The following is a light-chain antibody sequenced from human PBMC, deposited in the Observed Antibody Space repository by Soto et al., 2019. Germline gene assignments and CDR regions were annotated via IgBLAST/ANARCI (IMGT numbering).Light chain of an antibody. CDR3: SSYTSSSTVV. V-gene: IGLV2-8*01. CDR1: SSDIGDYKF. J-gene: IGLJ2*01. CDR2: EVT. Sequence: QSALTQPPSASGSPGQSVTLSCFGASSDIGDYKFVSCLHEHPGKVPKLMEHPGKVPKVLIYEVTKRPSGVPDRISASKSGNTASLTVSGLRADDESVYYCSSYTSSSTVVFGGGTKLTVL.